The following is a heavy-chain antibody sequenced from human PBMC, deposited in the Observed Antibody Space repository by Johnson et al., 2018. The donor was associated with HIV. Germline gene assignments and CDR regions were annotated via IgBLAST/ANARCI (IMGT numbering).Heavy chain of an antibody. CDR3: ARGHNGAFDI. D-gene: IGHD2-8*01. CDR1: GFTFSSYW. Sequence: VQLVESGGGLVQPGGSLRLSCAASGFTFSSYWMHWVRQAPGKGLECVSYISSSATAIYYTDSVKGRFTISRDNAKNSLYLQMNSLRAEDTAVYYCARGHNGAFDIWGQGTMVSVSS. V-gene: IGHV3-48*04. CDR2: ISSSATAI. J-gene: IGHJ3*02.